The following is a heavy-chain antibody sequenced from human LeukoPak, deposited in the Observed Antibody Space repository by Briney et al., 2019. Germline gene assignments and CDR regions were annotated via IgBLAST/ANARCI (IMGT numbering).Heavy chain of an antibody. V-gene: IGHV4-61*02. Sequence: SETLSLTCAVSGGSISSGGYSWSWIRQPAGKGLEWIGRIYTSGSTNYNPSLKSRVTISVDTSKNQFSLKLSSVTAADTAVYYCARASVYGSGSYYNWFDPWGQGTLVTVSS. D-gene: IGHD3-10*01. CDR3: ARASVYGSGSYYNWFDP. CDR2: IYTSGST. J-gene: IGHJ5*02. CDR1: GGSISSGGYS.